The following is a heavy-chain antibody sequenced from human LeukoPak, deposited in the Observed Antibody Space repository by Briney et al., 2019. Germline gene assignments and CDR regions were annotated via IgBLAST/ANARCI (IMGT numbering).Heavy chain of an antibody. Sequence: GGSLRLSCAGSGFTVSGNYMNWVRQAPGKGLEWVSVIFSGGSPYYADSVKGRFTISRDNSKNTLYLQMNSLRAEDTAVYYCAKLKQWLSFDYWGQGTLVTVSS. CDR3: AKLKQWLSFDY. J-gene: IGHJ4*02. V-gene: IGHV3-53*01. CDR2: IFSGGSP. CDR1: GFTVSGNY. D-gene: IGHD6-19*01.